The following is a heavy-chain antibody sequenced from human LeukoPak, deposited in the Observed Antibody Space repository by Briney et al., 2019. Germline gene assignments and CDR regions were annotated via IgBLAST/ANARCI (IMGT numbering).Heavy chain of an antibody. Sequence: GGSLRLAWAASGFTFSSYEMNWVRQAPGKGLEWVSYISSSGSTIYYADSVKGRFTISRDNAKNSLYLQMNSLRAEDTAVYYCAREVDSGSYNYWGQGTLVTVSS. CDR2: ISSSGSTI. J-gene: IGHJ4*02. D-gene: IGHD1-26*01. CDR1: GFTFSSYE. CDR3: AREVDSGSYNY. V-gene: IGHV3-48*03.